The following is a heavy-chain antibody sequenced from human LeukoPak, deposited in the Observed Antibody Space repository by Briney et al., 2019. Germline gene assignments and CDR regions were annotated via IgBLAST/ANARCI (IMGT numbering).Heavy chain of an antibody. V-gene: IGHV3-74*01. CDR2: ILNDGGST. CDR3: VRHDYGYDY. Sequence: GGSLRLSCAASGFTFNTYWMHWVRQAPGEGPVWVAHILNDGGSTSYADSVKGRFIISRDNAKNTLSLQMNSLRAEDTAVYYCVRHDYGYDYWGQGTPVTVSS. J-gene: IGHJ4*02. D-gene: IGHD3-10*01. CDR1: GFTFNTYW.